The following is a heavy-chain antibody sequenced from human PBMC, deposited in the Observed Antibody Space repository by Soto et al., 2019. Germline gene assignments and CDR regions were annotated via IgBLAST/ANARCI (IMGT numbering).Heavy chain of an antibody. CDR3: ARKEYSSSSPRYNWFDP. CDR2: IIPIFGTA. V-gene: IGHV1-69*13. J-gene: IGHJ5*02. CDR1: GGTFSGYT. Sequence: SVKVSCKASGGTFSGYTISWVRQAPGQGLEWMGRIIPIFGTANYAQKFQGRVTITADESTSTAYMELSSLRSEDTAVYYCARKEYSSSSPRYNWFDPWGQGTLVTVSS. D-gene: IGHD6-6*01.